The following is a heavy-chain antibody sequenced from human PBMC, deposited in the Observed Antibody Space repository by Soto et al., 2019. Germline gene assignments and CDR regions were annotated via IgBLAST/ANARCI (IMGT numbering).Heavy chain of an antibody. CDR2: ISGSGGST. V-gene: IGHV3-23*01. CDR1: GFTFSSYA. CDR3: AKDHGSSWYYDY. D-gene: IGHD6-13*01. Sequence: GGSLRLSCAASGFTFSSYAMSWVRQAPGKGLEWVSAISGSGGSTYYADSVKGRFTISRDNSKNSLYLQMNSLRAEDTAVYYCAKDHGSSWYYDYWGQGTLVTVSS. J-gene: IGHJ4*02.